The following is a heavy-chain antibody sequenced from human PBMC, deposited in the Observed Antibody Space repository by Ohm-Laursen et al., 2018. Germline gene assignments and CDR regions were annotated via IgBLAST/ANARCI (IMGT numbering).Heavy chain of an antibody. V-gene: IGHV4-4*07. CDR1: GDSINNYY. CDR3: AVPEVRYSFTYLADF. CDR2: MYATGSS. Sequence: SQTLSLTCTVSGDSINNYYWSWIRQPAGKGLEWIGRMYATGSSNYNPSLNSRVTMSVDTSRNQFSLELTSVTAADTAVYYCAVPEVRYSFTYLADFWGQGTLVTVPS. D-gene: IGHD3-9*01. J-gene: IGHJ4*02.